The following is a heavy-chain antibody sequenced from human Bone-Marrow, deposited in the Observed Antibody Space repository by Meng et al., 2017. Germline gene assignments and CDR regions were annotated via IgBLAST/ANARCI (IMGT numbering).Heavy chain of an antibody. J-gene: IGHJ5*02. Sequence: LRLSCTVSGGSISSGGYYWSWIRQHPGKGLEWIGYIYYSGSTYYNPSLKSRVTISVDTSKNHFSLKLSSVTAADTAIYYCGRGSTGAFDLWGQGILVTVSS. CDR3: GRGSTGAFDL. CDR2: IYYSGST. V-gene: IGHV4-31*03. D-gene: IGHD1-14*01. CDR1: GGSISSGGYY.